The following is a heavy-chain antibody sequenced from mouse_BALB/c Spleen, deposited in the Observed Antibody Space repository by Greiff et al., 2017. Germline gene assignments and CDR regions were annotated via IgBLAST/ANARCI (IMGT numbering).Heavy chain of an antibody. Sequence: QVQLQQSGAELMKPGASVKISCKATGYTFSSYWIEWVKQRPGHGLEWIGEILPGSGSTNYNEKFKGKATFTADTSSNTAYMQLSSLTSEDSAVYYCASGLLRPYYAMDYWGQGTSVTVSS. CDR2: ILPGSGST. CDR1: GYTFSSYW. V-gene: IGHV1-9*01. CDR3: ASGLLRPYYAMDY. J-gene: IGHJ4*01. D-gene: IGHD2-3*01.